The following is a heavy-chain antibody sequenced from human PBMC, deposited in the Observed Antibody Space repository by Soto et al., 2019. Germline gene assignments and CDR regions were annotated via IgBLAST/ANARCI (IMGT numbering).Heavy chain of an antibody. CDR3: VRYCSTTLCNGVATRTFDY. V-gene: IGHV3-48*03. J-gene: IGHJ4*02. CDR1: RFTFITYE. Sequence: LRVSCAASRFTFITYEMNWVRQAPGKGLEWVSYISTSGSTVYYADSVKGRFTISRDNTRNSLYLQMNSLRDEDTALYYCVRYCSTTLCNGVATRTFDYWGQGTLVTVSS. CDR2: ISTSGSTV. D-gene: IGHD2-2*01.